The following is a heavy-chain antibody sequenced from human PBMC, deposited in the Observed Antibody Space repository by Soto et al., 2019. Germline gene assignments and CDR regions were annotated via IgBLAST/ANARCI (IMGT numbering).Heavy chain of an antibody. CDR3: ARGGRTSYSSSWYWIGYFDY. J-gene: IGHJ4*02. D-gene: IGHD6-13*01. CDR1: GYTFTSYY. V-gene: IGHV1-46*01. Sequence: ASVKVSCKASGYTFTSYYMHWVRQAPGQGLEWMGIINPSGGSTSYAQKFQGRVTMTRDTSTSTVYMELSSLRSEDTAVYYCARGGRTSYSSSWYWIGYFDYWGQGTLVTISS. CDR2: INPSGGST.